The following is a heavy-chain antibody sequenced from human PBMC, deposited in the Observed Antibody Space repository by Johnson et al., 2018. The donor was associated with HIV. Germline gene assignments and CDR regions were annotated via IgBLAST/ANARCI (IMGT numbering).Heavy chain of an antibody. Sequence: VQLVESGGGLIPPGGSMRLSCAASGFTVSSNYMSWVRQAPGKGLEWVAVIYSGGSTYYADSVKGRFTLSRDNSKKTLSLQMNSLRAEDTAVYYCARGEGVLGERQGAFDIWGQGTMVTVSS. CDR1: GFTVSSNY. J-gene: IGHJ3*02. CDR3: ARGEGVLGERQGAFDI. V-gene: IGHV3-53*01. D-gene: IGHD1-1*01. CDR2: IYSGGST.